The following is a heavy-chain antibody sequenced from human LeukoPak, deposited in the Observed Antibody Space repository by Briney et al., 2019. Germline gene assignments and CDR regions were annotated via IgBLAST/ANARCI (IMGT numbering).Heavy chain of an antibody. J-gene: IGHJ4*02. CDR1: GFTFTSYS. D-gene: IGHD1-26*01. CDR2: ISGGGGST. Sequence: GGSLRLSCAASGFTFTSYSMNWVRQAPGKGLEWVSTISGGGGSTYYADSVKGQFTISRGNSKNTLYLQVNSLRAEDTAVYYCAKGGKWDVTPFDYWGQGTLVTVSS. CDR3: AKGGKWDVTPFDY. V-gene: IGHV3-23*01.